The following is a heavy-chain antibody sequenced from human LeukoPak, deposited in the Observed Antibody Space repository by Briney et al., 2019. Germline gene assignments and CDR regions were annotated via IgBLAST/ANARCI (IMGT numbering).Heavy chain of an antibody. J-gene: IGHJ4*02. CDR2: LSGSGGNT. V-gene: IGHV3-23*01. Sequence: QAGGSLRLSCAASGFTFSSYTMSWVRQAPGKRLEWVSTLSGSGGNTYYADSVKGRFTFSRDTSKNMLYLQMNSLRAEDTAVYFCARDKYSFGEFDYWGQGTLVTVSS. D-gene: IGHD3-10*01. CDR3: ARDKYSFGEFDY. CDR1: GFTFSSYT.